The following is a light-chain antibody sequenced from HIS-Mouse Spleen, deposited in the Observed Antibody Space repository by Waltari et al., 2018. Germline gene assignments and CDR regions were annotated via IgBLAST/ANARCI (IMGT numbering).Light chain of an antibody. CDR1: SSDVGGYNY. V-gene: IGLV2-8*01. J-gene: IGLJ1*01. CDR3: SSYAGSNNYV. CDR2: EVS. Sequence: QSALTQPPSASGSPGQSVTISCTGTSSDVGGYNYVSWYQQHPGNAPKLMIYEVSKRPSGVPVRLSGSKSGNTAALTVSGLQAEDEADYYCSSYAGSNNYVFGTGTKVTVL.